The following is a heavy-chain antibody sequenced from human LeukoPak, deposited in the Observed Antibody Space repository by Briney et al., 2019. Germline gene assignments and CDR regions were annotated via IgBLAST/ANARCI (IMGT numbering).Heavy chain of an antibody. D-gene: IGHD2-15*01. CDR1: GYTFTSYD. CDR2: MNPNSGNT. V-gene: IGHV1-8*03. J-gene: IGHJ6*03. Sequence: ASVKVSCKASGYTFTSYDINWVRQATGQGLEWMGWMNPNSGNTGYAQKFQGRVTITRNTSISTAYMELSSLRSEDTAVYYCARAQFYCSGGSCLNYYYYYMDVWGKGTTVTVSS. CDR3: ARAQFYCSGGSCLNYYYYYMDV.